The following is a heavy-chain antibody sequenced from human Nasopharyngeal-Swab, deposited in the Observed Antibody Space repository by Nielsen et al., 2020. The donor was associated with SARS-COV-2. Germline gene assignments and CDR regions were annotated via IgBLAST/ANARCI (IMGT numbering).Heavy chain of an antibody. CDR3: ARGQESYSSSWLNWYFDL. CDR1: GFTFSTYW. CDR2: IWYDGSNK. D-gene: IGHD6-13*01. J-gene: IGHJ2*01. Sequence: GESLKISCVASGFTFSTYWMSWVRQAPGKGLEWVAVIWYDGSNKYYADSVKGRFTISRDNSKNTLYPQMNSLRAEDTAVYYCARGQESYSSSWLNWYFDLWGRGTLVTVSS. V-gene: IGHV3-33*01.